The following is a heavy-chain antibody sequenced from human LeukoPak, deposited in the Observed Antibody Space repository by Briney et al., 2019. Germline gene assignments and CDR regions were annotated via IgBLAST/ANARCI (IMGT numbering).Heavy chain of an antibody. Sequence: SETLSLTCTVSGGSISSYYWSWIRQPPGKGLEWIGYIYYSGSTNYNPSLKSRVTISVDTSKSQFSLKLSSVTAADTAVYYCARVSPGYSSSWYVSYYYYGMDVWGQGTTVTVSS. CDR1: GGSISSYY. V-gene: IGHV4-59*01. D-gene: IGHD6-13*01. J-gene: IGHJ6*02. CDR3: ARVSPGYSSSWYVSYYYYGMDV. CDR2: IYYSGST.